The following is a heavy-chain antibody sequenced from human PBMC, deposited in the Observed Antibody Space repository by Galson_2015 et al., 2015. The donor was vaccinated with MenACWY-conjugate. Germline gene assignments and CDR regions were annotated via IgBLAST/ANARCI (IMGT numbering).Heavy chain of an antibody. CDR3: AEVRSYGSGSYHSDY. D-gene: IGHD3-10*01. CDR2: ISGSGGST. CDR1: GFTFSSYA. J-gene: IGHJ4*02. V-gene: IGHV3-23*01. Sequence: SLRLSCAASGFTFSSYAMSWVRQAPGKGLEWVSAISGSGGSTYYADSVKGRFTISRDNSKNTLYLQMNSLRAEDTAVSYCAEVRSYGSGSYHSDYWGQSTLVTVSS.